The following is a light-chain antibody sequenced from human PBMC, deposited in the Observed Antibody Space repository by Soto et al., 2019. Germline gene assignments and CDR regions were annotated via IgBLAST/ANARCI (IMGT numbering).Light chain of an antibody. CDR3: QQDNNWPPWT. V-gene: IGKV3D-15*01. Sequence: EIVMTQSPATLSVSPGERATLSCRASQSFSSNLAWYQQKPGQAPRLLIYGASTRATGIPARFSGSGSGTEFTLTISSLQSEDFAVYYCQQDNNWPPWTFGQGTKVDIK. CDR2: GAS. J-gene: IGKJ1*01. CDR1: QSFSSN.